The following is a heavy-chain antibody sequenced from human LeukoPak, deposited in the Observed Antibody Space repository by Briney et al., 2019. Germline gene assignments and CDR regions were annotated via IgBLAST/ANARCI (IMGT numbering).Heavy chain of an antibody. CDR1: GFTFSSYA. Sequence: PGGSLRLSCAASGFTFSSYAMHWVRQAPGKGLEWVAIVSYDGSNKYYAESVKGRFTISRDNSKNTLYLEMDSLRGEDTAVYYCAKDRRDGYNTDAFDIWGQGTMVTVSS. CDR3: AKDRRDGYNTDAFDI. CDR2: VSYDGSNK. V-gene: IGHV3-30*04. J-gene: IGHJ3*02. D-gene: IGHD5-24*01.